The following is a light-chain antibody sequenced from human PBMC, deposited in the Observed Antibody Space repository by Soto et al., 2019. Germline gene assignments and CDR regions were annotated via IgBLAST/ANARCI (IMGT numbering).Light chain of an antibody. Sequence: QSVLTQPASVSGSPGQSITISCSGTSSDVGGSNYVSWYQQHPGDAPRLIIYDVSYRPSGVSNRFSGSKSGNTASLTISGLQAEDEAGYFCSSYTSSAPGVLFGGGTKVTVL. CDR1: SSDVGGSNY. CDR2: DVS. V-gene: IGLV2-14*03. J-gene: IGLJ2*01. CDR3: SSYTSSAPGVL.